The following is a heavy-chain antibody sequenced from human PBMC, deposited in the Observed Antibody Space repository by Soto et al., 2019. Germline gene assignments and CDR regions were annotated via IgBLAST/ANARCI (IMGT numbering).Heavy chain of an antibody. Sequence: QLQLQESGPGLVKPSETLSLTCTVSGGSISSSSYYWGWIRQPPGKGLEWIGSIYYSGSTYYNPSHKSRGTISVDTSKNQLSLMLSSVTAADTAVYYCARRGVIISMFDYWCQGTLVTVSS. CDR1: GGSISSSSYY. CDR2: IYYSGST. V-gene: IGHV4-39*01. CDR3: ARRGVIISMFDY. J-gene: IGHJ4*02. D-gene: IGHD3-10*01.